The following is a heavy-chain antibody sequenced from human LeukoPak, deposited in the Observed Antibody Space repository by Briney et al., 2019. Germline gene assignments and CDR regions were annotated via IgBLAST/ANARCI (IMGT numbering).Heavy chain of an antibody. CDR2: IHYSGST. CDR3: ARVGFRTAFDI. V-gene: IGHV4-59*01. CDR1: GGSISTYY. D-gene: IGHD3-10*01. Sequence: SETLSLTYTVSGGSISTYYWSWIRQPPGKGLDWIGYIHYSGSTNYNPSLKSRVTISVDTSKNQFFLKLSSVTAADTAVYYCARVGFRTAFDIWGQGTMGTVS. J-gene: IGHJ3*02.